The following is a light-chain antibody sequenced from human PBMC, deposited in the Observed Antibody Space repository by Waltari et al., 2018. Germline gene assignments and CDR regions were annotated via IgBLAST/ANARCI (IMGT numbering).Light chain of an antibody. CDR3: QQNSNSPLT. CDR1: RPIDKY. Sequence: DIQMTQSPSSLCPSVGDRVTITCPADRPIDKYLSWYRQNPGRPPQLLIYGASNLQSGVPARFSGSGSGTEFTLTINSLEPEDFATYYCQQNSNSPLTFGGGTRVEI. CDR2: GAS. V-gene: IGKV1-39*01. J-gene: IGKJ4*01.